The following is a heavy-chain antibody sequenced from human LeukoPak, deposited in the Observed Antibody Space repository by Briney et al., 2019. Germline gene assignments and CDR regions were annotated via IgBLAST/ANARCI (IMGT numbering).Heavy chain of an antibody. Sequence: SVKVSCKASGGTFSSYAISWVRQAPGQGLEWMGGIIPIFGTANYAQKFQGRVTITADESTSTAYMELSSLRSEDTAVYYCARDKATYYYDSSGYYYGGGRYYFDYWGHGTLVTVSS. CDR2: IIPIFGTA. D-gene: IGHD3-22*01. J-gene: IGHJ4*03. V-gene: IGHV1-69*01. CDR3: ARDKATYYYDSSGYYYGGGRYYFDY. CDR1: GGTFSSYA.